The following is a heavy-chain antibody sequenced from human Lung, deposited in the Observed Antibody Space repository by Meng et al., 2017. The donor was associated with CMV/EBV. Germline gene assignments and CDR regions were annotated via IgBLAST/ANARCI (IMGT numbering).Heavy chain of an antibody. J-gene: IGHJ4*02. CDR2: FYRSGNSP. V-gene: IGHV3-23*03. D-gene: IGHD1-14*01. CDR3: ARQTDDVVPYDF. Sequence: SCAASGFPFSDYAMSWVRQAPGKGLEWVSVFYRSGNSPDYADSVKGRFTISRDNSKNTLYLQMSSLRAEDTAVYYCARQTDDVVPYDFWGQGTLVTVSS. CDR1: GFPFSDYA.